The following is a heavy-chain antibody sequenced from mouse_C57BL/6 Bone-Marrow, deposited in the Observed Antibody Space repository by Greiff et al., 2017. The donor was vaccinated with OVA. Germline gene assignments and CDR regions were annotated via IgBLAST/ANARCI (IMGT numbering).Heavy chain of an antibody. V-gene: IGHV2-2*01. CDR3: ARKGWLLRIDY. Sequence: VQLQQPGPGLVQPSQSLSITCTVSGFSLTSYGVHWVRQSPGKGLEWLGVIWSGGSTDYNAAFISRLSISKDNSKSQVFIKMNSLQADDTAIYYCARKGWLLRIDYGCQGTSVTVSS. CDR1: GFSLTSYG. D-gene: IGHD2-3*01. CDR2: IWSGGST. J-gene: IGHJ4*01.